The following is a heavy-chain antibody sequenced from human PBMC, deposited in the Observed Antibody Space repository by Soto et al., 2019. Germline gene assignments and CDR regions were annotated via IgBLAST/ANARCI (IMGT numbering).Heavy chain of an antibody. CDR1: GFTFSNNA. D-gene: IGHD3-16*01. Sequence: GGSLRLSCAASGFTFSNNAMTWVRQAPGKGLEWVSAISSGGGNTYYADSVKGRFTISRDNSKNTLYLQMNSLRAEDTAVYYCAKLLGGKCSDNWGQGSLVTVSS. CDR2: ISSGGGNT. CDR3: AKLLGGKCSDN. J-gene: IGHJ4*02. V-gene: IGHV3-23*01.